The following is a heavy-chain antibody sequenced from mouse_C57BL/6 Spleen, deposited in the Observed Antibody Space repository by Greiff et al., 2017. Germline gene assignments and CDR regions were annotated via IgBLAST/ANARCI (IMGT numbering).Heavy chain of an antibody. V-gene: IGHV1-50*01. CDR2: IDPSDSYT. CDR3: ASITTVSSTLYAMDY. J-gene: IGHJ4*01. CDR1: GYTFTSYW. D-gene: IGHD1-1*01. Sequence: QVQLKQPGAELVKPGASVKLSCKASGYTFTSYWMQWVKQRPGQGLEWIGEIDPSDSYTNYNQKFKGKATLTVDTSSSTAYMQLSSLTSEDSAVYYCASITTVSSTLYAMDYWGQGTSVTVSS.